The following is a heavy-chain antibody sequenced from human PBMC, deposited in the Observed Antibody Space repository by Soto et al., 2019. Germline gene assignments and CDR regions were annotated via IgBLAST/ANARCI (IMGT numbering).Heavy chain of an antibody. Sequence: SETLSLTCTVSGGSISSYYWSWIRQPPGKGLEWIGYIYYSGSTNYNPSLKSRVTTSVDTSKNQFSLKLSSVTAADTAVYYCARHYDFWSGYYNGGSWFDPWGQGTLVTVSS. CDR2: IYYSGST. D-gene: IGHD3-3*01. CDR1: GGSISSYY. CDR3: ARHYDFWSGYYNGGSWFDP. J-gene: IGHJ5*02. V-gene: IGHV4-59*08.